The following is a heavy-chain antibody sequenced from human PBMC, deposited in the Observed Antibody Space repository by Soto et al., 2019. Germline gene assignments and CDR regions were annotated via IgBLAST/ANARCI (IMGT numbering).Heavy chain of an antibody. CDR3: AKTVTYFNDHHNTGFSSEDY. V-gene: IGHV3-30*18. Sequence: QPGGSLRLSCEVPGFTFSDFGLDWVRQTPGKGLEWVAIISYDGSKKHYADSVKGRFIISRDNSKNTLFLQMSSLRPEDTAVYYCAKTVTYFNDHHNTGFSSEDYWGRGT. D-gene: IGHD2-8*02. CDR2: ISYDGSKK. CDR1: GFTFSDFG. J-gene: IGHJ4*01.